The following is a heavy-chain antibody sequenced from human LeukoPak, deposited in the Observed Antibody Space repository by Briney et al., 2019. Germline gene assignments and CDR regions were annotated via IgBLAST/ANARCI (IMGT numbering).Heavy chain of an antibody. CDR1: GFSFSSYG. V-gene: IGHV3-33*01. CDR3: ARASITMIVVATLDY. D-gene: IGHD3-22*01. CDR2: AYTDGNTR. J-gene: IGHJ4*02. Sequence: GRSLRLSCAASGFSFSSYGMHWVRQAPGKGLEWVAVAYTDGNTRYYADSVNGRFTVSKDISQNTLYLQMSSLRAEDTAVYYCARASITMIVVATLDYWGQGTLVTVSS.